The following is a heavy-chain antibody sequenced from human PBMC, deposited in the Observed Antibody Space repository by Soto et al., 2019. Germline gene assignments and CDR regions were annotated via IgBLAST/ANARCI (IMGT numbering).Heavy chain of an antibody. J-gene: IGHJ4*02. Sequence: QVQLVQSGAEVKKPGASVKVSCKASGYTFTRYAIHWVRQAPGQRLEWMGWINTGNGNTKYSQKYQGRVTIARDTAATTAYMELSSLRAECTAVYSCARARIWSEPYGDGDYFDYWGQATLGTVSS. V-gene: IGHV1-3*04. CDR1: GYTFTRYA. D-gene: IGHD2-15*01. CDR2: INTGNGNT. CDR3: ARARIWSEPYGDGDYFDY.